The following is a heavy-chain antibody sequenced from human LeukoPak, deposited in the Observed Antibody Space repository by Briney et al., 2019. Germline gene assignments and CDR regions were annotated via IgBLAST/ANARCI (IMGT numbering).Heavy chain of an antibody. D-gene: IGHD6-6*01. CDR2: ISWDGGST. V-gene: IGHV3-43*02. CDR3: AKERSSSSYGYYYGMDV. J-gene: IGHJ6*02. Sequence: GGSLRLSCAASGFTFDDYAMHWVRQAPGEGLEWVSLISWDGGSTYYADSVKGRFTISRDNSKNSLYLQMNSLRTEDTALYYCAKERSSSSYGYYYGMDVWGQGTTVTVSS. CDR1: GFTFDDYA.